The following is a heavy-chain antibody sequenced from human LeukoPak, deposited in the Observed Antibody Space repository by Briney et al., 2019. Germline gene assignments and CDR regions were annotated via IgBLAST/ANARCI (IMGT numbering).Heavy chain of an antibody. J-gene: IGHJ4*02. CDR1: GYTFTDYY. CDR2: INPNSGGT. Sequence: ASVKVSCKASGYTFTDYYMHWVRQAPGQGLEWMGWINPNSGGTNYAQKFQGRVTMTRDTSISTAYMELSRLRSDDTAVYYCARDPDYGGNSGIDYWGQGTLVTVSS. CDR3: ARDPDYGGNSGIDY. V-gene: IGHV1-2*02. D-gene: IGHD4-23*01.